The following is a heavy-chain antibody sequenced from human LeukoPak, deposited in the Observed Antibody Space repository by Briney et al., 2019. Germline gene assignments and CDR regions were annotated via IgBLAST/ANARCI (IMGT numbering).Heavy chain of an antibody. CDR2: IYYSGST. J-gene: IGHJ6*02. CDR1: GGSISSGGYY. V-gene: IGHV4-31*03. CDR3: ARDNTLIYYYGMDV. Sequence: SQTLSPTCTVSGGSISSGGYYWSWIRQHPGKGLEWIGYIYYSGSTYYNPSLKSRATISVDTSKNQFSLKLSSVTAADTAVYYCARDNTLIYYYGMDVWGQGTTVTVSS.